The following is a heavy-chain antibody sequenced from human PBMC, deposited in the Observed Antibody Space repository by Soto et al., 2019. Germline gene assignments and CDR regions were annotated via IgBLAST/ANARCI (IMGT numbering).Heavy chain of an antibody. CDR3: ARVPRYDTWYFDY. CDR1: GFSVSTHV. V-gene: IGHV3-33*01. J-gene: IGHJ4*02. CDR2: LWYDGRRE. D-gene: IGHD3-22*01. Sequence: QVQLVESGGGVVQPGRSLRLSCTASGFSVSTHVIHWVRQAPGKGLEWVAVLWYDGRREYYAESVKGRFTISRDNSKNTMYLQLNSRRADDTAVYYCARVPRYDTWYFDYWGQGTLATVSS.